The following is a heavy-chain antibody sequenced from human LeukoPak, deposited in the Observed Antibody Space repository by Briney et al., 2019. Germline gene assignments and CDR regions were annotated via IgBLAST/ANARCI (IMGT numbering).Heavy chain of an antibody. CDR2: IYYSGST. V-gene: IGHV4-59*12. CDR1: GGSISSYY. Sequence: SETLSLTCTVSGGSISSYYWSWIRQPPGKGLEWIGYIYYSGSTNYNPSLKSRVTISVDTSKNQFSLKLSSVTAADTAVYYCARGPRTYYYDRRGAFDIWGQGTMVTVSS. CDR3: ARGPRTYYYDRRGAFDI. D-gene: IGHD3-22*01. J-gene: IGHJ3*02.